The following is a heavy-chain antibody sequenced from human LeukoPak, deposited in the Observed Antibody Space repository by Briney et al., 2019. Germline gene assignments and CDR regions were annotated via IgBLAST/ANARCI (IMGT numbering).Heavy chain of an antibody. Sequence: SETLSLTCAVYGGSFCGYYWSWIRQPPGKGLECVGEINRGGGTNYHPSLKSRVNISVDTSKNQFSLKVSSVIAADTAVYYSGRAGPFAGCTVTSYYFDLWGQGTLVTVSS. CDR1: GGSFCGYY. D-gene: IGHD4-17*01. J-gene: IGHJ4*02. V-gene: IGHV4-34*01. CDR3: GRAGPFAGCTVTSYYFDL. CDR2: INRGGGT.